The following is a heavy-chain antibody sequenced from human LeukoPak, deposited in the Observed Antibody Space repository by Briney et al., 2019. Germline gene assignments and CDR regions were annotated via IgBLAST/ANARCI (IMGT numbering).Heavy chain of an antibody. CDR3: ARETGVDGFGYGFDI. Sequence: PGGSLRLSCAASGFTFSNYEMNWVRQAPGKGLEWVSYISSSGSSVYYADAVKGRFTISRDNAKNSLYLQMNSLRAEDTAVYYCARETGVDGFGYGFDIWGQGTMVTVSS. J-gene: IGHJ3*02. CDR2: ISSSGSSV. D-gene: IGHD5-24*01. V-gene: IGHV3-48*03. CDR1: GFTFSNYE.